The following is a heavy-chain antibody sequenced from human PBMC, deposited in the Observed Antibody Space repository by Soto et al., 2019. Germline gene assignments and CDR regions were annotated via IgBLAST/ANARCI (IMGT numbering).Heavy chain of an antibody. Sequence: PGESLKISCKGSGYSFTSYWIGWVRQMPGKGLEWMGIIYPGDSDTRYSPSFQGQVTISADKSISTAYLQWSSLKASDTAMYYCATAVSRYCSSTSCRFNWFDPWGQGTLVTVSS. J-gene: IGHJ5*02. CDR1: GYSFTSYW. V-gene: IGHV5-51*01. CDR2: IYPGDSDT. D-gene: IGHD2-2*01. CDR3: ATAVSRYCSSTSCRFNWFDP.